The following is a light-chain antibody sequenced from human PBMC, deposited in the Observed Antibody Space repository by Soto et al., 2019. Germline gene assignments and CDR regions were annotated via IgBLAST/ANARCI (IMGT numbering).Light chain of an antibody. J-gene: IGLJ1*01. CDR2: EVS. CDR1: SSDVGGYNY. V-gene: IGLV2-14*01. Sequence: QSVLTQPASVSGSPGQSITISCTGTSSDVGGYNYVSWYQQQSGKAPKLIFHEVSYRPSGVSNRFSGSKSGNTASLTISGLQAEDEADYYCDSYTSSRAYVFGIGNKVTVL. CDR3: DSYTSSRAYV.